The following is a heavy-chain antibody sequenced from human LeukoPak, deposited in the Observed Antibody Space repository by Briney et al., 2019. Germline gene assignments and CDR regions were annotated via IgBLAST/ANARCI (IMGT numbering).Heavy chain of an antibody. D-gene: IGHD6-13*01. CDR2: ISSNGGST. J-gene: IGHJ5*02. Sequence: GGSLRLSCAASGFTFSSYAMHWVRQAPGKGLEYVSAISSNGGSTYYANSVKGRFTISRDNSKNTLYLQMGSLRAEDMAVHYCARDKWAAAGIGTLFDPWGQGTLVTVSS. V-gene: IGHV3-64*01. CDR1: GFTFSSYA. CDR3: ARDKWAAAGIGTLFDP.